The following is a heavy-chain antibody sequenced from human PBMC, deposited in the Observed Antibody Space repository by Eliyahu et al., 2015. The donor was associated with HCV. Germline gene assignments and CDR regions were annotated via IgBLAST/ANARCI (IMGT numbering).Heavy chain of an antibody. J-gene: IGHJ2*01. D-gene: IGHD3-16*01. Sequence: QVQVQQWGAGLLKPSETLSLTXXVXXGSFXGFXWNWIRQSPGKGLEWIGEIIYSGRXNYNPSLKSRVTLSLDMPNNQFSLRLNSVTAADTGIYYCARGGGKSVERFDLWGRGTLVSVSS. V-gene: IGHV4-34*01. CDR2: IIYSGRX. CDR3: ARGGGKSVERFDL. CDR1: XGSFXGFX.